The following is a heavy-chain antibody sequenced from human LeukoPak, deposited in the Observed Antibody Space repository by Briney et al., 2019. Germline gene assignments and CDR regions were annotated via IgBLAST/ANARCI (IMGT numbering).Heavy chain of an antibody. CDR2: IKQDGSQT. J-gene: IGHJ4*02. CDR3: ARKGLPDY. Sequence: PGGSLRLSCAASGFTFSDYWMAWVRQAPGRGLEWMANIKQDGSQTYYVDSVKGRFTISRDNAKNSLYLQMNSLRAEDTALYYCARKGLPDYWGQGTLVTVPS. V-gene: IGHV3-7*01. CDR1: GFTFSDYW.